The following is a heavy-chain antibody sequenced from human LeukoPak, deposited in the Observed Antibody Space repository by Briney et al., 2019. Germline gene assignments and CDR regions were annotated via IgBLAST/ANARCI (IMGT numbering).Heavy chain of an antibody. D-gene: IGHD2-15*01. CDR2: IKQDGSDK. J-gene: IGHJ4*02. V-gene: IGHV3-7*05. CDR3: ARDGWSVDY. Sequence: PGGSLRLSCAASGFTFSSYAMSWVRQAPGKGLEWVANIKQDGSDKNYVDSVKGRFIISRDNAKNSLFLQMNSLRAEDTAVYYCARDGWSVDYWGQGTLVTVSS. CDR1: GFTFSSYA.